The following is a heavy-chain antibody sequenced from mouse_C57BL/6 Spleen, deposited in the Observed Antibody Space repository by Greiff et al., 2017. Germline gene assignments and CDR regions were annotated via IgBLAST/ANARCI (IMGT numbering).Heavy chain of an antibody. Sequence: EVKLQESGPGLVKPSQSLSLTCSVTGYSITSGYYWNWIRQFPGNKLEWMGYISYDGSNYYNPSLKNRISITRYTSKNQFFLKLNSVTTEDTATYYCARGWVDYWGQGTTLTVSS. CDR3: ARGWVDY. D-gene: IGHD1-1*02. CDR2: ISYDGSN. J-gene: IGHJ2*01. V-gene: IGHV3-6*01. CDR1: GYSITSGYY.